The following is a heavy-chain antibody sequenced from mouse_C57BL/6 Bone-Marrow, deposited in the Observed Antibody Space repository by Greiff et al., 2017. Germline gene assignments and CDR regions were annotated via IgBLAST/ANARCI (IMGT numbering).Heavy chain of an antibody. V-gene: IGHV14-4*01. J-gene: IGHJ2*01. CDR1: GFNIKDDY. Sequence: EVQVVESGAELVRPGASVKLSCTASGFNIKDDYIHWVKQRPEQGLEWIGWIDPEIGDTESASTFQGKATITSDTSSNTAYLQLSSLTSEDTAVYYCSSFDGNSFDFWGQGTPLTVAS. CDR2: IDPEIGDT. CDR3: SSFDGNSFDF. D-gene: IGHD2-3*01.